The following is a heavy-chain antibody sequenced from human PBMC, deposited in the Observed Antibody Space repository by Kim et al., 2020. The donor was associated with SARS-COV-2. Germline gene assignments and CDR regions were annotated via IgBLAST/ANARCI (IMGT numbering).Heavy chain of an antibody. CDR1: SGSFSGHY. Sequence: SETLSLTCGVYSGSFSGHYRSWIRQPPGKGLEWIGKIHESGSTNYNPSLKSRATISIDTSKNQFSLKLSSLTAADTGFYYCARGRAGVVPAPILGLGPHFDYFIMDVWGHGTTVTVSS. V-gene: IGHV4-34*01. CDR2: IHESGST. J-gene: IGHJ6*02. D-gene: IGHD2-2*02. CDR3: ARGRAGVVPAPILGLGPHFDYFIMDV.